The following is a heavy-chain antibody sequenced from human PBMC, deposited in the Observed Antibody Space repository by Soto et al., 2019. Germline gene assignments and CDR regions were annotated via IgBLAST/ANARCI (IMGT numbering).Heavy chain of an antibody. CDR1: GYSFTNND. D-gene: IGHD3-16*01. J-gene: IGHJ5*02. CDR2: MNPGSGDT. V-gene: IGHV1-8*01. CDR3: ARMATFGSLNWFDP. Sequence: ASVKVSCKASGYSFTNNDVSWVRQATGQGLEWMGWMNPGSGDTGYAQKFQGRVTMTRDISISTAYMELSSLRSDDTAIYYCARMATFGSLNWFDPWGQGTLVTVSS.